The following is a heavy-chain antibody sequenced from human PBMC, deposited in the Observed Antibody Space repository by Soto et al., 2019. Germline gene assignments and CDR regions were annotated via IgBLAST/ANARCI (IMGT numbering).Heavy chain of an antibody. Sequence: QVQLQESGPGLVKPSETLSLTCSVSGDSISSSSQYWGWIRQPPGKGLEWIGSIHYSGTSYYNPSLKSRVTIFVDTSKNQSSLKLSSVTAADTAVYYCARHWIAGSSIPWGQGTLVTVSS. V-gene: IGHV4-39*01. CDR2: IHYSGTS. D-gene: IGHD2-21*01. J-gene: IGHJ5*02. CDR1: GDSISSSSQY. CDR3: ARHWIAGSSIP.